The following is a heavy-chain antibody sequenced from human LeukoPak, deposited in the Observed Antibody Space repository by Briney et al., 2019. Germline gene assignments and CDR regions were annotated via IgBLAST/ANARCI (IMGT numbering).Heavy chain of an antibody. CDR1: GGSISSSSYC. D-gene: IGHD5-18*01. V-gene: IGHV4-39*01. J-gene: IGHJ3*02. CDR3: ARQERTWIQLCYFDM. CDR2: IYYSGST. Sequence: SETLSLTCTVSGGSISSSSYCWGWIRQPPGKGLEWIGSIYYSGSTYHNPALKSRVTISVDTSKNQFSLKLSSVTAADTAVYYCARQERTWIQLCYFDMWGQGTMVTVSS.